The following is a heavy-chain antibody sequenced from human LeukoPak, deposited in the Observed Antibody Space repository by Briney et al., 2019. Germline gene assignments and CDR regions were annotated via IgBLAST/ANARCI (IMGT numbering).Heavy chain of an antibody. J-gene: IGHJ4*02. CDR3: ALQWIAVAGTLDY. Sequence: GESLKISCKGSGYSFTSYWIGWVRQMPGKGLEWMGIIYPGDSDTRYSPSFKGQVTISADKSISTAYLQWSSLKASDTAMYYCALQWIAVAGTLDYWGQGTLVTVSS. D-gene: IGHD6-19*01. CDR1: GYSFTSYW. CDR2: IYPGDSDT. V-gene: IGHV5-51*01.